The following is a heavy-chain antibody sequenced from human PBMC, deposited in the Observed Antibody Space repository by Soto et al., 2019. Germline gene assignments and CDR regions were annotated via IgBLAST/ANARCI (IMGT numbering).Heavy chain of an antibody. V-gene: IGHV4-39*01. CDR1: GGSISSSTYY. J-gene: IGHJ3*02. CDR3: ARPMVRGVYDAFDI. CDR2: IYYSGST. D-gene: IGHD3-10*01. Sequence: QLQLQEAGPGLVKPSDTLSLTCTVSGGSISSSTYYWGWIRQPPGKGLEWIGSIYYSGSTYYNPSLKSRVTISVDTSRNQFSLKLSSVTAADTAVYYCARPMVRGVYDAFDIWGQGTMVTVSS.